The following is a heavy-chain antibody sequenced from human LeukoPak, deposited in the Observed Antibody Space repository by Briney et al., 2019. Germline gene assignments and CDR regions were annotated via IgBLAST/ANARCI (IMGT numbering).Heavy chain of an antibody. J-gene: IGHJ5*02. CDR3: ARDTDGTEYSSSWYWFDP. D-gene: IGHD6-13*01. CDR2: IYTSGST. Sequence: SETLSLTCTVSGGSISSSSHYWSWIRQPAGKGLEWIGRIYTSGSTNYNPSLKSRVTISVDTSKNQFSLKLSSVTAADTAVYYCARDTDGTEYSSSWYWFDPWGQGTLVTVSS. V-gene: IGHV4-61*02. CDR1: GGSISSSSHY.